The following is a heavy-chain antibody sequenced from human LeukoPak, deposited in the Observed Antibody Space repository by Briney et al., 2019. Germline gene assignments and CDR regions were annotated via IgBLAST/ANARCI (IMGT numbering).Heavy chain of an antibody. D-gene: IGHD6-13*01. Sequence: PGVTLRLSCAASGFTFSSYWMHWVRQAPGKGLVWVSRINNDGSSTSYADSVKGRFTISRDNAKNTLYLQMNSLRAEDTAVYYCARDQVAAAGTTYYYYGMDVWGQGTTVTVSS. CDR3: ARDQVAAAGTTYYYYGMDV. CDR1: GFTFSSYW. CDR2: INNDGSST. J-gene: IGHJ6*02. V-gene: IGHV3-74*01.